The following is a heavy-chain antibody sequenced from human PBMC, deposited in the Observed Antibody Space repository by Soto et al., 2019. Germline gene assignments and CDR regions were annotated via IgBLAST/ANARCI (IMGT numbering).Heavy chain of an antibody. D-gene: IGHD2-15*01. CDR3: SRGLLV. Sequence: QVQLQESGPGLVKPSQTLSLTCTVSGGSINSGGYCWSWIRQHPGKGLDWVGCLCYGGSNSYTPSSNSRGAMSVDTSKSQFSLKLTSVAAADTAVYYCSRGLLVWGQGALISVSS. J-gene: IGHJ4*02. CDR2: LCYGGSN. CDR1: GGSINSGGYC. V-gene: IGHV4-31*03.